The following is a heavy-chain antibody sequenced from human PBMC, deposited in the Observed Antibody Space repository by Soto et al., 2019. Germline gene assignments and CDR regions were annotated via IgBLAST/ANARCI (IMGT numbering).Heavy chain of an antibody. V-gene: IGHV4-31*11. CDR1: GGSISSNHW. CDR3: ARSYSNYLGWFDP. CDR2: IYYSGST. J-gene: IGHJ5*02. Sequence: SETLSLTCAVSGGSISSNHWFTWIRQHPGKGLEWIGYIYYSGSTYYNPSLKSRVTISVDTSKNQFSLKLSSVTAADTAVYYCARSYSNYLGWFDPWGQGTLVTVSS. D-gene: IGHD4-4*01.